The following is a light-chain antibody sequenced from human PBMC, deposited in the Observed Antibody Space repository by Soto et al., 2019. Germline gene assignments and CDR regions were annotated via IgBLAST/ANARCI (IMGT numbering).Light chain of an antibody. CDR3: SSYRTSTTPVV. J-gene: IGLJ1*01. V-gene: IGLV2-14*01. Sequence: QSVLTQPASVSGSPGQSITISCTGTSSDVGGYNYVSWYQQHPDKAPKLMIYDVSNRPSGVSNRFSGSKSGNTASLTISGLPAEDEADYYCSSYRTSTTPVVFGTGTRSPS. CDR2: DVS. CDR1: SSDVGGYNY.